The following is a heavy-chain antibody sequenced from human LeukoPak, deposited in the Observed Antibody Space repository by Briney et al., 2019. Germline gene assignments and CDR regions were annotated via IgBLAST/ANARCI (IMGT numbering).Heavy chain of an antibody. CDR3: ARDQGRNVLRFLEWWGYYFDY. D-gene: IGHD3-3*01. J-gene: IGHJ4*02. V-gene: IGHV3-30-3*01. CDR2: IPYDGSNK. Sequence: GGSLRLSCAASGFTFSSYAMHWVRQAPGKGLEWVAVIPYDGSNKYYADSVKGRFTISRGNSKNTLYLQMNSLRAEDTAVYYCARDQGRNVLRFLEWWGYYFDYWGQGTLVTVSS. CDR1: GFTFSSYA.